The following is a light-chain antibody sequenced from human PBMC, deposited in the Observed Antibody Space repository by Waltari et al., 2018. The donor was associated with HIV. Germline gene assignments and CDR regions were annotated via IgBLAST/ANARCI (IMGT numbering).Light chain of an antibody. CDR1: QSVSSN. CDR2: GAS. J-gene: IGKJ3*01. Sequence: EIVMTQSPATLSVSPGERATLPCRASQSVSSNLAWYQQKPGQAPRLLIYGASTRDTGIPARFSGSGSGTEFTLTISSLQSEDFAVYYCQQYNNWPPIFTFGPGTKVDIK. CDR3: QQYNNWPPIFT. V-gene: IGKV3-15*01.